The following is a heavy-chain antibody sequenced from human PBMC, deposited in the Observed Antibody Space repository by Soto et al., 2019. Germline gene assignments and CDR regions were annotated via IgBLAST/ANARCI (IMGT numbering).Heavy chain of an antibody. V-gene: IGHV3-30*18. J-gene: IGHJ4*02. CDR3: AKDQASGQGSFDS. Sequence: GGSLRLSCAASGFTFNIYGMHWVRQAPDKGLEWVALISYDGSNQYYADSVKGRFTISRNNSKNTLFLQMNSLRADDTAVYYCAKDQASGQGSFDSWGQGTLVTVSS. CDR2: ISYDGSNQ. CDR1: GFTFNIYG.